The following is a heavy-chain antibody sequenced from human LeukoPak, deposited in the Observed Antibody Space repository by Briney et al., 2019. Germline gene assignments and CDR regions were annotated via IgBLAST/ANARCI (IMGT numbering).Heavy chain of an antibody. D-gene: IGHD3-9*01. Sequence: SETLSLTCTVSGGSISISSYSWGWIRQPPGKGLEWIGTIFYSGNTYFNPALKSRVTISVDTSRSQFSLKLSSVPAADTAVYYCASLSDIPVPDIWGQGTMVTVSS. J-gene: IGHJ3*02. CDR1: GGSISISSYS. V-gene: IGHV4-39*01. CDR2: IFYSGNT. CDR3: ASLSDIPVPDI.